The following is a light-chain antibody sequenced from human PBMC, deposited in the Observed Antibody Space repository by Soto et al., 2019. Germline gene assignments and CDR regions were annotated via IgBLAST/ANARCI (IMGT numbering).Light chain of an antibody. CDR3: SSYTSSSTYVV. V-gene: IGLV2-14*01. CDR1: SSDVGGYNY. Sequence: QSALTQPASVSRSPGQSITISCTGTSSDVGGYNYVSGYQQHPGKAPKLMIYDVSNRPSGVSNRFSGSKSGNTASLTISGLQAEDEADYYCSSYTSSSTYVVFGGGTKLTVL. J-gene: IGLJ2*01. CDR2: DVS.